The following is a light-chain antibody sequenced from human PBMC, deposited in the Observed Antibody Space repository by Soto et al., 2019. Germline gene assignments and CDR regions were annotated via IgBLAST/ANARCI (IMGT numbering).Light chain of an antibody. V-gene: IGLV2-23*02. Sequence: QSVLTQPASVSGSPGQSITISCSGTSSDTGNYNLVSWYQQHPGKAPKLIIYGENKRPSGVSNRFSGSQSGNTASLTISGLQAEDEADYYCCSSPGAPTFLVFGGGTQLTVL. J-gene: IGLJ3*02. CDR2: GEN. CDR1: SSDTGNYNL. CDR3: CSSPGAPTFLV.